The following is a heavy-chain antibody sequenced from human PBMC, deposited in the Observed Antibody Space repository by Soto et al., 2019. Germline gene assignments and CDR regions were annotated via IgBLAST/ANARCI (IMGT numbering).Heavy chain of an antibody. J-gene: IGHJ6*02. CDR3: ARCPQPPDTADPYAVDV. Sequence: QVQLVQSGTEVKKPGASVKVSCKASGGTFSRSGFHWVRQAPGQGLEWMGMIVPSVDTTNYAQKFQARVTIIADQFTSIVCMELRSLRSEDTAVYYCARCPQPPDTADPYAVDVWGQGTRVIVSS. CDR2: IVPSVDTT. CDR1: GGTFSRSG. V-gene: IGHV1-69*18. D-gene: IGHD5-18*01.